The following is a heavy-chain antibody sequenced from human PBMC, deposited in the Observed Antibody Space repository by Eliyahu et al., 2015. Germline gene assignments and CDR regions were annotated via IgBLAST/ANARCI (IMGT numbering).Heavy chain of an antibody. J-gene: IGHJ4*02. Sequence: SCAAXGFXFSSXAMSWVRQAPGKGLEWVSAISGSGGSTYYADSVKGRFTISRDNSKNTLYLQMNSLRAEDTAVYYCAKALAVAATYYFDYWGQGTLVTVSS. D-gene: IGHD6-19*01. CDR1: GFXFSSXA. CDR2: ISGSGGST. V-gene: IGHV3-23*01. CDR3: AKALAVAATYYFDY.